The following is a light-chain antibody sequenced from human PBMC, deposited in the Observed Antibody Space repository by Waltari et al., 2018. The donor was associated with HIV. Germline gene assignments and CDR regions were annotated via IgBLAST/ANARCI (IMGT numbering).Light chain of an antibody. CDR1: SSDIGGYKY. Sequence: QSALTQPASVSGSPGQSITISCIGTSSDIGGYKYVSWYQQHPGKAPKLMIYEVINRPSGVSNRFSGSKSGNTASLTISGLQAEDEAEYYCSSYTIRNTWMFGGGTKLTVL. V-gene: IGLV2-14*01. CDR3: SSYTIRNTWM. CDR2: EVI. J-gene: IGLJ3*02.